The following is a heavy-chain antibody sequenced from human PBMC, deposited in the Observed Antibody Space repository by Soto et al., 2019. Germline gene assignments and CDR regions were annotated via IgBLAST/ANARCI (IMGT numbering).Heavy chain of an antibody. Sequence: QVQLQQWGAGLLKPSETLSLTCAVYGGSFSGYYWSWIRQPPGKGLEWIGEINHSGSTNYNPSLKSRVTISVDTSKNQFSLKLSSVTAADTAVYYCARDEYLVVVPAAIGYNWFDPWGQGTLVTASS. CDR1: GGSFSGYY. CDR3: ARDEYLVVVPAAIGYNWFDP. V-gene: IGHV4-34*01. CDR2: INHSGST. D-gene: IGHD2-2*01. J-gene: IGHJ5*02.